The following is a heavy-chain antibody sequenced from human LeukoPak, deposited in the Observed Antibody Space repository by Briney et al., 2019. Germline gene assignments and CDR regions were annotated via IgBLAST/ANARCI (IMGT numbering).Heavy chain of an antibody. CDR1: GYTFTSYD. CDR3: ARGDLNYYDSSGYYP. D-gene: IGHD3-22*01. Sequence: GASVKVSCKASGYTFTSYDINWVRQATGQGLEWMGWMNPNSGNTGYAQKFQGRVTVTRNTSISTAYMELSSLRSEDPAVYYCARGDLNYYDSSGYYPWGQGTLVTVSS. J-gene: IGHJ5*02. CDR2: MNPNSGNT. V-gene: IGHV1-8*01.